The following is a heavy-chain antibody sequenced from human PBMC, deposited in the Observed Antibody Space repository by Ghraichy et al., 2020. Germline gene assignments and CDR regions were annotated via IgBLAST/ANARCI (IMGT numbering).Heavy chain of an antibody. V-gene: IGHV3-33*01. CDR3: ARDSKSKAYGDYGLDWYFDL. D-gene: IGHD4-17*01. J-gene: IGHJ2*01. CDR2: IWYDGSNK. Sequence: GGSLRLSCAASGFTFSSYGMHWVRQAPGKGLEWVAVIWYDGSNKYYADSVKGRFTISRDNSKNTLYLQMNSLRAEDTAVYYCARDSKSKAYGDYGLDWYFDLWGRGTLVTVSS. CDR1: GFTFSSYG.